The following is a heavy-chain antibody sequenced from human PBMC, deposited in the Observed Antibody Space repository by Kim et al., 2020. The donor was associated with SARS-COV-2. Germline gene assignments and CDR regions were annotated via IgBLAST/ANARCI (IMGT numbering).Heavy chain of an antibody. CDR3: ARHRQGCTEGRCLRYFDF. CDR1: GYTFTSYW. V-gene: IGHV5-51*01. Sequence: GESLKISCMGSGYTFTSYWIGWVRQMPGKGLEWMGIIYPGDSYTRYSPSFQGQVTISVDKSIGAAYLQWSSLKASDTAMYYCARHRQGCTEGRCLRYFDFWGQGTLVTVSS. CDR2: IYPGDSYT. J-gene: IGHJ4*02. D-gene: IGHD2-8*02.